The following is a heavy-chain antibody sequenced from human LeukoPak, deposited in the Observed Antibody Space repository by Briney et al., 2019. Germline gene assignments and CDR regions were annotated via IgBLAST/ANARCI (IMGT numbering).Heavy chain of an antibody. CDR1: GFTFSSYS. Sequence: PGGSLRLSCAASGFTFSSYSMNWVRQAPGKGLEWVSYISSSSSTIYYADSVKGRFTISRDNAKNSLYLQMNSLRAEDTAVYYCANQYSSSWYSMDYWGQGTLVTVSS. D-gene: IGHD6-13*01. CDR2: ISSSSSTI. CDR3: ANQYSSSWYSMDY. J-gene: IGHJ4*02. V-gene: IGHV3-48*01.